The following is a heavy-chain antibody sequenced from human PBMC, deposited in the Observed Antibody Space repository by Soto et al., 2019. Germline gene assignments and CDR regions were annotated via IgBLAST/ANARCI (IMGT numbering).Heavy chain of an antibody. CDR2: FIPVYRTL. J-gene: IGHJ4*02. D-gene: IGHD3-3*01. Sequence: SVKVSCKASGGSFGKSAINWVRQTPGRGLEWLGGFIPVYRTLNYAQKFQGRVTITADESTGTAYMTLSSLASDDTAVYYCATGVIWIGYFTVDSWGQGTRVTVSS. CDR1: GGSFGKSA. CDR3: ATGVIWIGYFTVDS. V-gene: IGHV1-69*13.